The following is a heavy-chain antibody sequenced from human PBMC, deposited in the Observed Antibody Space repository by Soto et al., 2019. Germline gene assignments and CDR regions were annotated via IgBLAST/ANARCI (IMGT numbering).Heavy chain of an antibody. Sequence: ASVKVSCKASGYTFTSYGISWVRQAPGQGLEWMGWISAYNGNTNYAQKLQGRVTMTTDTSTSTAYMELRSLRSDDTAVYYCARDDVLPIWGSYRSLVYFDYWGQGTLVTVSS. D-gene: IGHD3-16*02. CDR2: ISAYNGNT. J-gene: IGHJ4*02. V-gene: IGHV1-18*01. CDR3: ARDDVLPIWGSYRSLVYFDY. CDR1: GYTFTSYG.